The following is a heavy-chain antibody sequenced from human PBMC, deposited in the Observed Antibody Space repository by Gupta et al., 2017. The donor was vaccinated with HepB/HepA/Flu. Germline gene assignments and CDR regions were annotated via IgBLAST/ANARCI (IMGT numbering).Heavy chain of an antibody. V-gene: IGHV3-20*04. CDR2: IDWNGGST. Sequence: EVQLVESGGGVVRPGGSLRLSCAASGFTFDDFGLSWVRQAPGKGLEWVSRIDWNGGSTDYADSGKGRFTISRDNARNSLYLQMNSLRAEDKAVYYCARKTKVDAPMVDAAFDIWGQGSKVPVS. J-gene: IGHJ3*02. D-gene: IGHD5-18*01. CDR1: GFTFDDFG. CDR3: ARKTKVDAPMVDAAFDI.